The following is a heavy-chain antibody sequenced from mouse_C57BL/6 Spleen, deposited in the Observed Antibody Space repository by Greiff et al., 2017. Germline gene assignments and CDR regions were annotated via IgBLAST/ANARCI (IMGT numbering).Heavy chain of an antibody. V-gene: IGHV5-16*01. CDR3: AREGIYYGYDGWYFDV. CDR2: INYDGSST. CDR1: GFTFSDYY. J-gene: IGHJ1*03. D-gene: IGHD2-2*01. Sequence: EVQLVESEGGLVQPGSFMKLSCTASGFTFSDYYMAWVRQVPEKGLEWVANINYDGSSTYYLDSLKSRFIISRDNAKNILYLQMSSLKSEDTATYYCAREGIYYGYDGWYFDVWGTGTTVTVSS.